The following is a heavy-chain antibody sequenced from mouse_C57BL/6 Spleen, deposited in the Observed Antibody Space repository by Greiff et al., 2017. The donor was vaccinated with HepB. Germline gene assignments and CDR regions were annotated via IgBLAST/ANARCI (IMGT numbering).Heavy chain of an antibody. Sequence: VQLQQSGPELVKPGASVKIPCKASGYTFTDYNMDWVKQSHGKSLEWIGDINPNNGGTIYNQKFKGKATLTVDKSSSTAYMELRSLTSEDTAVYYCARPISPGYYGSSSYWYFDVWGTGTTVTVSS. CDR2: INPNNGGT. V-gene: IGHV1-18*01. D-gene: IGHD1-1*01. J-gene: IGHJ1*03. CDR1: GYTFTDYN. CDR3: ARPISPGYYGSSSYWYFDV.